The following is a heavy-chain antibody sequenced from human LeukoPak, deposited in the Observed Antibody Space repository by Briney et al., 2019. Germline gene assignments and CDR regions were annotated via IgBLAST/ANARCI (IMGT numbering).Heavy chain of an antibody. J-gene: IGHJ5*02. V-gene: IGHV4-59*01. D-gene: IGHD3-22*01. CDR1: GGSFSGYY. Sequence: SETLSLTCAVYGGSFSGYYWSWIRQPPGKGLEWIGYIYYSGSTNYNPSLKSRVTISVDTSKNQFSLKLSSVTAADTAVYYCARIDSSGYYDENWFDPWGQGTLVTVSS. CDR2: IYYSGST. CDR3: ARIDSSGYYDENWFDP.